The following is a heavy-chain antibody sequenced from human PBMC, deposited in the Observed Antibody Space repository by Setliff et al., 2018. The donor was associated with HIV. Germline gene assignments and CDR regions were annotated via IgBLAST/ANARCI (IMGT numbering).Heavy chain of an antibody. Sequence: GGSLRLSCAASGFTFSTYPMNWVRQAPGKGLEWVSYITGSSDIIHYADSVKGRFTISRDNSKNTLYLQMNSLRAEDTAVYYCAKDRLPFDYWGQGTLVTVSS. D-gene: IGHD2-15*01. CDR1: GFTFSTYP. CDR3: AKDRLPFDY. J-gene: IGHJ4*02. CDR2: ITGSSDII. V-gene: IGHV3-48*01.